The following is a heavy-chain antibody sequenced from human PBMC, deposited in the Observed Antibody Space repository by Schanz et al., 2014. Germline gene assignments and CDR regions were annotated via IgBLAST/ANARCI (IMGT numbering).Heavy chain of an antibody. V-gene: IGHV3-48*01. CDR2: IDRSFTS. Sequence: EVQLVESGGGLVQPGGSLRLSCAASGFTVSNNYMNWVRQAPGKGLEWISYIDRSFTSFYIDPVKGRFTTSRDNAKNSMFLEMPSMRAEDTAAYFCVKDVSYSFDAWGQGTLVSVSS. CDR1: GFTVSNNY. CDR3: VKDVSYSFDA. J-gene: IGHJ3*01. D-gene: IGHD2-21*01.